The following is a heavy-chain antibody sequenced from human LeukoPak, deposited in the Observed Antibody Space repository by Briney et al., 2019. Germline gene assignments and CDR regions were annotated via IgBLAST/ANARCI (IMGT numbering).Heavy chain of an antibody. Sequence: PGRSLRLSCAASGFTFSSYAMHWVRQAPGKGLEWVAVISYDGSNKYYADSVKGRFTISRDNSKNTLYLQMNSLRAEDTAVYYCARDYYDSSGYYYDWGQGTLVTVSS. V-gene: IGHV3-30-3*01. J-gene: IGHJ4*02. CDR2: ISYDGSNK. D-gene: IGHD3-22*01. CDR3: ARDYYDSSGYYYD. CDR1: GFTFSSYA.